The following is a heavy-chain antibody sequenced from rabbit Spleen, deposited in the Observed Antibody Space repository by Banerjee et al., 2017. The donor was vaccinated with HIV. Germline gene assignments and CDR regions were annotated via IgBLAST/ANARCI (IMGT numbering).Heavy chain of an antibody. J-gene: IGHJ4*01. Sequence: QLEETGGGLVQPGGSLTLSCKASGFDFSGDYMSWVRQAPGKGLEWIGCVYIIGGTTDYASWVDGRFTISSDNAQNTVGLQLNSLTAADTATYLCARDLVGVIGWNFGWWGQGTLVTVS. CDR2: VYIIGGTT. D-gene: IGHD1-1*01. V-gene: IGHV1S7*01. CDR1: GFDFSGDY. CDR3: ARDLVGVIGWNFGW.